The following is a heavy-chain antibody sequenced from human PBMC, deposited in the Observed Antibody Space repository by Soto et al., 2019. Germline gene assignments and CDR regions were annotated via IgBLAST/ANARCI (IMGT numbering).Heavy chain of an antibody. J-gene: IGHJ3*02. CDR1: GFTFSDYY. V-gene: IGHV3-11*06. Sequence: PGGSLRLSCAASGFTFSDYYMSWIRQAPGKGLEWVSYISSSSSYTNYADSVKGRFTISRDNAKNSLYLQMNSLRAEDTAVYYCARHPILDAFDIWGQGTMVTVSS. CDR2: ISSSSSYT. CDR3: ARHPILDAFDI.